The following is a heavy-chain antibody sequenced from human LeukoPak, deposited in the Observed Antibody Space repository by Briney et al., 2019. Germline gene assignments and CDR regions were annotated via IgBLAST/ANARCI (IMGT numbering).Heavy chain of an antibody. D-gene: IGHD3-22*01. J-gene: IGHJ4*02. CDR2: IKQDGSEK. V-gene: IGHV3-7*01. CDR3: AGEVGVISFFDY. Sequence: GGSLRLSCAASGFTFSSYWMSWVRQAPGKGLEWVANIKQDGSEKYYVDSVKGRFTISRDNAKNSLYLQMNSLRGEDTAVYYCAGEVGVISFFDYWGQGTLVTVSS. CDR1: GFTFSSYW.